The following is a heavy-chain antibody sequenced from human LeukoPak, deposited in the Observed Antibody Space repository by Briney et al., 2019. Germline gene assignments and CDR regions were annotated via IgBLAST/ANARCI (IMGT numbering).Heavy chain of an antibody. CDR2: IKPDGSEK. Sequence: WRSLRLSCAASGFRFSSYWMTWVRQAPGRGLEWVATIKPDGSEKYYVDSVKGRFTMSRDNAKNSLYLQVNSLRVEDTAVYYCARGEYFFDYWGQGTLVTVSS. V-gene: IGHV3-7*04. CDR1: GFRFSSYW. CDR3: ARGEYFFDY. J-gene: IGHJ4*02.